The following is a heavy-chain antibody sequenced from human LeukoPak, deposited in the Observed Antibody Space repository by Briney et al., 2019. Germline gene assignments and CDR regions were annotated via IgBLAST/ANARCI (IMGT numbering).Heavy chain of an antibody. Sequence: GGSLRLSCAASGFTFSSYEMNWVRQAPGKGLEWVSYISSSGSTIYYADSVKGRFTISRDNANNSLYLQMNSLRVEETAVYYCSRARPGGGGQSFQHWGQGTLVTVSS. J-gene: IGHJ1*01. CDR2: ISSSGSTI. CDR3: SRARPGGGGQSFQH. CDR1: GFTFSSYE. V-gene: IGHV3-48*03. D-gene: IGHD3-16*01.